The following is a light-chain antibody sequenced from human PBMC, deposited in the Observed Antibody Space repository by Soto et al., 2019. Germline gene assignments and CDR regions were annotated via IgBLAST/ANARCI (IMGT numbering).Light chain of an antibody. CDR1: HSDIGAGYG. CDR3: QSFDSRRIRLL. V-gene: IGLV1-40*01. CDR2: DTT. Sequence: QCVLTQPPSVAGAPGQGVTISCTGSHSDIGAGYGVHWYQQFPHSAPKLLIYDTTNRPSGVPDRFSGSRSGTSASLAITGLQAEDEADYYCQSFDSRRIRLLFGGGTKLTVL. J-gene: IGLJ3*02.